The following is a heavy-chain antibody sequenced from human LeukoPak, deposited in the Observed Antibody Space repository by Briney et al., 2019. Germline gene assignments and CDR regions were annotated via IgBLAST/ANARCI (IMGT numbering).Heavy chain of an antibody. CDR1: GGSISSYY. CDR2: IYSSGST. Sequence: SETLSLTCTVSGGSISSYYWSWIRQPPGKGLEWIGYIYSSGSTNYNPSLKSRVTMSVDTSKNQLSLKVSSVTAADTAVYYCARVFDSGSQAYFYYMDVWGKGTTVIISS. V-gene: IGHV4-59*01. CDR3: ARVFDSGSQAYFYYMDV. D-gene: IGHD3-10*01. J-gene: IGHJ6*03.